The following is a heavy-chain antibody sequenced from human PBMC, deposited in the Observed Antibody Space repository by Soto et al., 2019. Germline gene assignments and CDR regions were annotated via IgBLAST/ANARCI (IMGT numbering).Heavy chain of an antibody. CDR1: GFTFGVYA. CDR2: IRSKAYGGTT. J-gene: IGHJ6*02. CDR3: TRVLDYGDYEGVHYYYGMDV. Sequence: PGGSLRLSCTASGFTFGVYAMSWVRQAPGKGLEWVGFIRSKAYGGTTEYAASVKGRFTISRDDSKSIAYLQMNSLKTEDTAVYYCTRVLDYGDYEGVHYYYGMDVWGQGTTVTVSS. V-gene: IGHV3-49*04. D-gene: IGHD4-17*01.